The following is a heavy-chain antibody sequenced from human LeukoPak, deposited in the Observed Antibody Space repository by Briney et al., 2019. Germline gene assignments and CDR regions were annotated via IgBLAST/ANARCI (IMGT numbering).Heavy chain of an antibody. D-gene: IGHD3-10*01. Sequence: SETLSLTCTVSGGSISSYYWSWIRQPPGKGLEWIGYIYYSGNTNYNPSLKSRVTISVDTSKSQFSLKLASVTAADTAVYYCARVEEGYGSGRRENYYYYYMDVWGKGTTVTISS. J-gene: IGHJ6*03. V-gene: IGHV4-59*01. CDR3: ARVEEGYGSGRRENYYYYYMDV. CDR2: IYYSGNT. CDR1: GGSISSYY.